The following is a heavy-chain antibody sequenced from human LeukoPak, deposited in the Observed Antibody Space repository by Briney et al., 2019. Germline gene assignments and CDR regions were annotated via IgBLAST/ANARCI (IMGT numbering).Heavy chain of an antibody. CDR2: VSYSGST. Sequence: PSETLSLTCTVSGGSISSNNYYWGWIRQTPGKGLEWIGSVSYSGSTYYNPSLKSRVTISVDTSKNQFSLKLSAVTAADTAVYYCARHNPIDQWGQGTLVTVSS. CDR3: ARHNPIDQ. V-gene: IGHV4-39*01. CDR1: GGSISSNNYY. J-gene: IGHJ4*02. D-gene: IGHD1-14*01.